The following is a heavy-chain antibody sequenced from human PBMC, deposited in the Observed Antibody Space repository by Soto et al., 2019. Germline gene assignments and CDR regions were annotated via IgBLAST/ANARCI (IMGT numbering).Heavy chain of an antibody. CDR1: GYNFAGHY. Sequence: GASVKVSCKTSGYNFAGHYLHWFRQAPGQGLDWMGWINPNSGGTIYAQKFQGRVTMTSDTSISTAYMVLTSLRSDDTAVYYCARDSHYDILTGYSRNAFDMWGRGTVVTVSS. J-gene: IGHJ3*02. CDR2: INPNSGGT. D-gene: IGHD3-9*01. CDR3: ARDSHYDILTGYSRNAFDM. V-gene: IGHV1-2*02.